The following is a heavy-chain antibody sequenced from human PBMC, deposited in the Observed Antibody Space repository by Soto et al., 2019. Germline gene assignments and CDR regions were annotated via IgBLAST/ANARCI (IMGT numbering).Heavy chain of an antibody. CDR2: IVVGSGNT. CDR3: AADLWDRDAFDI. V-gene: IGHV1-58*01. J-gene: IGHJ3*02. D-gene: IGHD1-26*01. Sequence: SVKVSCKASGFTFTSSAVQWVRQARGQRLEWIGWIVVGSGNTNYAQKFQERVTITRDMSTSTAYMELSSLRSEDTAAYYCAADLWDRDAFDIWGQGTMVTVSS. CDR1: GFTFTSSA.